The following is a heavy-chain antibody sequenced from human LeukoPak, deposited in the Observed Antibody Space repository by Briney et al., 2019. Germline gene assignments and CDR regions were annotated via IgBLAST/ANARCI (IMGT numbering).Heavy chain of an antibody. Sequence: QSGGSLRLSCAASGFSFSSYAMSWVRQAPGKGLEGVSSISGSGDNTYYAESVKGRFTISRDNSKNTLFLQMNSLRAEDTAVFYCAKRSGYTTGWFFDFWGQGTLVTVSS. D-gene: IGHD6-19*01. CDR3: AKRSGYTTGWFFDF. CDR2: ISGSGDNT. J-gene: IGHJ4*02. V-gene: IGHV3-23*01. CDR1: GFSFSSYA.